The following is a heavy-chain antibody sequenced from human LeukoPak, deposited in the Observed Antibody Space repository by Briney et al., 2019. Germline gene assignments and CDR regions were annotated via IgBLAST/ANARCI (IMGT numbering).Heavy chain of an antibody. CDR1: GFIVSNYY. CDR2: IFGGGTT. J-gene: IGHJ1*01. V-gene: IGHV3-66*01. Sequence: PGGSLRLSCEASGFIVSNYYMSWVRQAPGTGLEWVSLIFGGGTTYYKDSVKGRFTIPRDTSKNTLYLQMNRLRDEDTGIYFCARDGPSMSFQHWGQGTLVTVSS. D-gene: IGHD3/OR15-3a*01. CDR3: ARDGPSMSFQH.